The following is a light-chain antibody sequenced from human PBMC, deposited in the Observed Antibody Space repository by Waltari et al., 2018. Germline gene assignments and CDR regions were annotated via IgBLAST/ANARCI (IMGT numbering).Light chain of an antibody. CDR2: RNT. CDR3: QSADDSGNHVL. V-gene: IGLV3-25*03. J-gene: IGLJ2*01. Sequence: FQQKSSQAAVVVIRRNTGRPSGIPERFSASDSRTTGTLVISGVEAEDEADYYCQSADDSGNHVLFGGGTRLTVL.